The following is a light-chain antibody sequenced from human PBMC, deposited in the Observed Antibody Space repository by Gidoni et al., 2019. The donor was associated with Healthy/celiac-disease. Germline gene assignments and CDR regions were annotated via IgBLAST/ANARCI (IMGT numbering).Light chain of an antibody. CDR3: QSYDSSLSGWV. CDR1: SSNIGAGYD. J-gene: IGLJ3*02. Sequence: QSVLTQPPSLSGAPEQRVTISCTGSSSNIGAGYDVHWYHQLPGTAPKLLIYGNSNRPSGVPDRFSGSKSGTSASLAITGLQAEDEADYDCQSYDSSLSGWVFGGGTKLTVL. CDR2: GNS. V-gene: IGLV1-40*01.